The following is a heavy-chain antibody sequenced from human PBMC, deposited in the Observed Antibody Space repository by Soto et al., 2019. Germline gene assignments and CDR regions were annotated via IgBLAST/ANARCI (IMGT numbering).Heavy chain of an antibody. J-gene: IGHJ4*02. CDR2: ISGSGSST. Sequence: GGSLRLSCAASGFTFSSYAMSWVRQAPGKGLEWVSVISGSGSSTYYADSVKGRFTISRDNSKKTLYLQMNSLRAEDTAVYYCAKMSDFWSGSPTYHFDYWGQGTQVTVSS. V-gene: IGHV3-23*01. D-gene: IGHD3-3*01. CDR3: AKMSDFWSGSPTYHFDY. CDR1: GFTFSSYA.